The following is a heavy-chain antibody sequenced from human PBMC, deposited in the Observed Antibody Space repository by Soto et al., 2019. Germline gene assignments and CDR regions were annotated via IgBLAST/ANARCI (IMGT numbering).Heavy chain of an antibody. CDR3: AREVVVGRTGHYMDV. CDR2: IYSGGST. V-gene: IGHV3-66*01. CDR1: GFTISTNY. D-gene: IGHD1-26*01. Sequence: EVQLVESGGDLVQPGGSLRLSCAASGFTISTNYMSWVRQAPGKGLEWVSVIYSGGSTYYGDSVKGRFTISRDNSKNTLYLKMNGLRAEDTALYYGAREVVVGRTGHYMDVWGKGTSVTVSS. J-gene: IGHJ6*03.